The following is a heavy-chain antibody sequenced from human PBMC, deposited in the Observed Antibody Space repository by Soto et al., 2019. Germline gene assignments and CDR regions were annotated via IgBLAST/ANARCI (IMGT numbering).Heavy chain of an antibody. CDR3: AREGLWFGNN. J-gene: IGHJ4*02. CDR1: GFTFSSYS. V-gene: IGHV3-21*01. Sequence: EVQLAESGGGLVKPGGSLRLSCAASGFTFSSYSMNWVRQAPGKGLECVSSISSSSSYIYYADSVKGRFTISRDNAKNSLYLQMNSLRAEDTAVYYCAREGLWFGNNWGQGTLVTVSS. D-gene: IGHD3-10*01. CDR2: ISSSSSYI.